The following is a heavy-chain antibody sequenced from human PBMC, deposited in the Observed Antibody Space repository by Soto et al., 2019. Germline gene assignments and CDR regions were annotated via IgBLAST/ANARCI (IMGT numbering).Heavy chain of an antibody. V-gene: IGHV1-69*01. Sequence: QVQLVQSGAEVKKPGSSVKVSCKASGGTFSSYAISWVRQAPGQGLEWMGGIIPIFGTANYAQKFQGRVTITEDATTSTAYMELSSLRSEDTAVYYCARVSHYDILTGYYIDYYFDYWGQGTMVTVSS. CDR2: IIPIFGTA. J-gene: IGHJ4*02. CDR1: GGTFSSYA. D-gene: IGHD3-9*01. CDR3: ARVSHYDILTGYYIDYYFDY.